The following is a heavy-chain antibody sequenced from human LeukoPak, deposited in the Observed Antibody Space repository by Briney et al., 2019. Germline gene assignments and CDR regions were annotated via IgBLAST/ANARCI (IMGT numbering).Heavy chain of an antibody. Sequence: SETLSLTCTVSGGSISGYFWSWIRQPPGKGLEWIGYIHASGSTNQSPSLKSRVTISVDTSKNQFSLKLSSVTAADTAVYYCARSLAAAGNYFDYWGQGTLVTVSS. CDR2: IHASGST. J-gene: IGHJ4*02. D-gene: IGHD6-13*01. CDR3: ARSLAAAGNYFDY. CDR1: GGSISGYF. V-gene: IGHV4-59*01.